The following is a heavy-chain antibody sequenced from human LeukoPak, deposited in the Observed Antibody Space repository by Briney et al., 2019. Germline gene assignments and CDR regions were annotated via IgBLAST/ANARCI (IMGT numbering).Heavy chain of an antibody. CDR2: ISSTGSYI. CDR3: ARAQGYCSGGNCYSTNFDY. V-gene: IGHV3-21*01. CDR1: GFTFSDSS. J-gene: IGHJ4*02. D-gene: IGHD2-15*01. Sequence: GGSLRLSCAASGFTFSDSSMNWVRQAPGKGLEWVSSISSTGSYIYYADSVKGRFTISRDNAKNSLFLQMNSLRTEDTAVYYCARAQGYCSGGNCYSTNFDYWGQGTLVTVSS.